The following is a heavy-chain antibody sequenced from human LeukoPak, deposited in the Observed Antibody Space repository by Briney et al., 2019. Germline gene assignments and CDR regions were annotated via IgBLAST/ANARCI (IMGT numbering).Heavy chain of an antibody. CDR3: AREFRTTTWSYDAFDL. V-gene: IGHV1-2*02. CDR1: GYTFTDYY. CDR2: INPTSGGT. Sequence: ASAKVSCKASGYTFTDYYIHWVRQAPGQGLEWVGWINPTSGGTNYAQKFQDRVTMTRDTSNNTSYMELSRLRSDDTAVYYCAREFRTTTWSYDAFDLWGQGTMVTVSS. D-gene: IGHD1/OR15-1a*01. J-gene: IGHJ3*01.